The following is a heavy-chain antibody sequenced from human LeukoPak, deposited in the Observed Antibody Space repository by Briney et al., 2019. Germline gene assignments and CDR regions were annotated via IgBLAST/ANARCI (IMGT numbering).Heavy chain of an antibody. CDR3: TRARIYCSSTSCYPPYYMDV. J-gene: IGHJ6*03. CDR2: IYTSGNT. D-gene: IGHD2-2*01. CDR1: GGSISRSSFY. V-gene: IGHV4-61*02. Sequence: SQTLSLTCTVSGGSISRSSFYWSWIRQPAGKGLEWIGRIYTSGNTNYNPSLQSRASISIDTSKNQFSLKLSSVTAADTAVYYCTRARIYCSSTSCYPPYYMDVWGKGTTVTVSS.